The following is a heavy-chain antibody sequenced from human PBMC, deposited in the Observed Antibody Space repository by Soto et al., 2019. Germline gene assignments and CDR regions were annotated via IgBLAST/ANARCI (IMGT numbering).Heavy chain of an antibody. D-gene: IGHD3-22*01. Sequence: SETLSLTCSVSGGSISGDTFYWGWIRQPPGKGLEWIGSLYYRGSTYYNPSLKGRVTISADTSKNQFSLMLTSVTAADTAVYFCSRTVSGYDNNGYYFTGFDTWGQGTLVTVSA. CDR2: LYYRGST. CDR1: GGSISGDTFY. CDR3: SRTVSGYDNNGYYFTGFDT. V-gene: IGHV4-39*01. J-gene: IGHJ5*02.